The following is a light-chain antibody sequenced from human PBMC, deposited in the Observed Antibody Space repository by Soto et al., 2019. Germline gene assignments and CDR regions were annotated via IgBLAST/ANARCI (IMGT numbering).Light chain of an antibody. CDR3: QQRSYWHFT. Sequence: EIVLTHSPATLSLSPGQRATLSCSASRSIGTCLAWYKQKPGQAPRLLMYGASNRATGIPARFSGSGSATDVTLTISSLDSADFAVYYCQQRSYWHFTFGPGTKVDIK. CDR2: GAS. V-gene: IGKV3-11*01. J-gene: IGKJ3*01. CDR1: RSIGTC.